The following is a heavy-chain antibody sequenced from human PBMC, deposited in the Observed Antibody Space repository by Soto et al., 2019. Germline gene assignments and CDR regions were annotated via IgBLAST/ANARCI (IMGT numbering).Heavy chain of an antibody. D-gene: IGHD2-21*01. CDR2: MYYSGST. CDR1: GGSISNYY. CDR3: AASCVGCGGFNYYGMDV. V-gene: IGHV4-59*06. J-gene: IGHJ6*02. Sequence: SETLSVTCTVSGGSISNYYWSWSRQPPGKGLEWIGYMYYSGSTYYNPSLKSRVTISVDTSKNQFSLKLSSVTAADTAVYYCAASCVGCGGFNYYGMDVWGQGTTVT.